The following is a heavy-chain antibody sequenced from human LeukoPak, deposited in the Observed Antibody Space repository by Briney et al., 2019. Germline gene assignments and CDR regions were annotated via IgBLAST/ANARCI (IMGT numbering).Heavy chain of an antibody. CDR2: ISGSGGST. CDR1: GFTFSSYA. CDR3: AKGPAMVRGTFDP. Sequence: GGSLTLSCAASGFTFSSYAMNWARQAPGKGLEWVSAISGSGGSTYYADSVKGRFTISRDNSKNTLYLQMSSLRAEDTAVYYCAKGPAMVRGTFDPWGQGTLVTVSS. D-gene: IGHD3-10*01. J-gene: IGHJ5*02. V-gene: IGHV3-23*01.